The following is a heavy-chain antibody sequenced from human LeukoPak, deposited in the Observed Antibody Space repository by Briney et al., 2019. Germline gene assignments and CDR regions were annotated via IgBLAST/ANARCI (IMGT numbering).Heavy chain of an antibody. CDR3: VRDFSTVTTAYLHH. CDR2: ISSSSRHI. Sequence: GGSLRLSCAASGFTFDDYGMNWVRQAPGKGLEWVSSISSSSRHIYYADSVKGRFTIFRDDAKNSLFLQMDSLRVEDTAMYYCVRDFSTVTTAYLHHWGQGTLLTVSS. D-gene: IGHD4-17*01. CDR1: GFTFDDYG. J-gene: IGHJ1*01. V-gene: IGHV3-21*04.